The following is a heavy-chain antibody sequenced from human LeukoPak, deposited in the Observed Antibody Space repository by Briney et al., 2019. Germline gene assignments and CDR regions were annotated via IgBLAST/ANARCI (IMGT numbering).Heavy chain of an antibody. CDR3: AKAPGSSWPFDY. Sequence: GRSLRLSCAASGFTFSSYGMHWVRQAPGKGLEWVAVISYDGSNKYYADSVKGRFTISRDNSKNTLYLQMNSLRAEDTAVYYCAKAPGSSWPFDYWGQGTLVTVSS. V-gene: IGHV3-30*18. CDR2: ISYDGSNK. J-gene: IGHJ4*02. D-gene: IGHD6-13*01. CDR1: GFTFSSYG.